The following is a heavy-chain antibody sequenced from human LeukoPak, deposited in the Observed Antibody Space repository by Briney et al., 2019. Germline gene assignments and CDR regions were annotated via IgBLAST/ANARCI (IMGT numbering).Heavy chain of an antibody. CDR3: ARGKSGRTYYDILTGYQRYYYYYMDV. D-gene: IGHD3-9*01. V-gene: IGHV4-34*01. J-gene: IGHJ6*03. CDR1: GGSFSGYY. CDR2: INHSGST. Sequence: PSETLSLTGAVYGGSFSGYYWSWIRQPPGKGLEWIGEINHSGSTHYNPSLKSRVTISVDTSKNQFSLKLSSVTAADTAVYYCARGKSGRTYYDILTGYQRYYYYYMDVWGKGTTVTVSS.